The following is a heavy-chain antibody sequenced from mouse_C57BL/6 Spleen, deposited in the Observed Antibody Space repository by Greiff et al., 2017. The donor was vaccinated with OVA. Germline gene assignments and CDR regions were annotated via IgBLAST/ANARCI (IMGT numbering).Heavy chain of an antibody. V-gene: IGHV3-6*01. J-gene: IGHJ3*01. Sequence: VQLKESGPGLVKPSQSLSLTCSVTGYSITSGYYWNWIRQFPGNKLEWMGYISYDGSNNYNPSLKNRISITRDTSKNQFFLKLNSVTTEDTATYYCARGGYSNYEAWFAYWGQGTLVTVSA. CDR2: ISYDGSN. CDR3: ARGGYSNYEAWFAY. CDR1: GYSITSGYY. D-gene: IGHD2-5*01.